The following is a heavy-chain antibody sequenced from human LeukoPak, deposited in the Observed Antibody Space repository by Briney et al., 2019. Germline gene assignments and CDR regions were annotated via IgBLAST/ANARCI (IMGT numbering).Heavy chain of an antibody. D-gene: IGHD2-8*02. J-gene: IGHJ4*02. CDR3: AKDHLPYWFSD. CDR1: GFTFSDYA. CDR2: ITGGGRT. Sequence: GESLRLSCAASGFTFSDYAMSWVRQAPGKGPEWVSAITGGGRTYYADSVKGRFTISRDNSKNTLYLQMNSLRAEDTAVYYCAKDHLPYWFSDWGQGTLVTVSS. V-gene: IGHV3-23*01.